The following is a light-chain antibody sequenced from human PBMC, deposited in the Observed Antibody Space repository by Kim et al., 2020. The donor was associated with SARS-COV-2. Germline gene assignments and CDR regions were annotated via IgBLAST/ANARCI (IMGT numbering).Light chain of an antibody. V-gene: IGLV1-47*01. CDR3: AAWDDSLSGWV. Sequence: GQVVTISCSGSGSNIGSNYVYWYQQLPGTAPKLLIYRNNQRPSGVPDRFSGSKSGTSASLAISGLRSEDEADYYCAAWDDSLSGWVFGGGTQLTVL. CDR1: GSNIGSNY. CDR2: RNN. J-gene: IGLJ3*02.